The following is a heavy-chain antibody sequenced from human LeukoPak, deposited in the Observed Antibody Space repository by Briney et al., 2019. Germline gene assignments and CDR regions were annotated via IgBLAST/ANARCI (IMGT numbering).Heavy chain of an antibody. CDR2: IIPIFGTA. CDR1: GGTFSSYA. J-gene: IGHJ4*02. V-gene: IGHV1-69*13. CDR3: ATVKRYCSGGSCYSFDY. Sequence: SVKVSCKASGGTFSSYAISWVRQAPGQGLEWMGGIIPIFGTANYAQKIQGRVTITADESTSTAYMELSSLRSEDTAVYYCATVKRYCSGGSCYSFDYWGQGTLVTVSS. D-gene: IGHD2-15*01.